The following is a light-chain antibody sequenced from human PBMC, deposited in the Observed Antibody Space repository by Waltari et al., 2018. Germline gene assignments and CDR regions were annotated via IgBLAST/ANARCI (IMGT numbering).Light chain of an antibody. CDR3: QQYGSSLIT. CDR1: QTLSGTY. CDR2: NAS. V-gene: IGKV3-20*01. J-gene: IGKJ5*01. Sequence: EIMLTQSPGTLSLSPGERATLSCRASQTLSGTYLAWYQQKPGQAPRLLIYNASSRATGIPDRFSGSGSGADFTLSISRLEPGDFAVYYCQQYGSSLITFGQGTRLEIK.